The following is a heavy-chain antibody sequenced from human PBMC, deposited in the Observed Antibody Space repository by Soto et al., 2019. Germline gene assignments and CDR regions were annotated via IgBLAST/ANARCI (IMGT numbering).Heavy chain of an antibody. Sequence: GGSLRLSCVASGFSITSFAMSWVRQAPGKGLEWASAISASGGSTYADSVKGRFTISRDNSKNTLYLQMNSLRVEDTAVYYCAKVLSSGSYSGALEYWGQGALVTVTS. D-gene: IGHD1-26*01. V-gene: IGHV3-23*01. CDR3: AKVLSSGSYSGALEY. CDR1: GFSITSFA. J-gene: IGHJ4*02. CDR2: ISASGGST.